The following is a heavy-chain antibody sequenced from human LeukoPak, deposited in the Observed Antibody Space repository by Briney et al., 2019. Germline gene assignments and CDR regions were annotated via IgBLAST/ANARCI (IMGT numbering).Heavy chain of an antibody. D-gene: IGHD2-15*01. CDR1: GYTFTSYY. CDR2: INPNSGGT. V-gene: IGHV1-2*02. CDR3: ARDGLVAHYYYYMDV. Sequence: ASVKVSCKASGYTFTSYYMHWVRQAPGQGLEWMGWINPNSGGTNYAQKFQGRVTTTRDTSISTAYMELSRLRSDDTAVYYCARDGLVAHYYYYMDVWGKGTTVTVSS. J-gene: IGHJ6*03.